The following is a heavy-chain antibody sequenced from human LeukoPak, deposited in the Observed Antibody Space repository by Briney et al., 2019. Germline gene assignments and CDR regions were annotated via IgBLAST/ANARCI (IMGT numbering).Heavy chain of an antibody. V-gene: IGHV1-18*01. CDR3: ARGVGQTTGTTGGYYFDF. J-gene: IGHJ4*02. D-gene: IGHD1-1*01. CDR1: GYTFTNYG. Sequence: ASVTLSCKASGYTFTNYGITWVRQAPGQGLEWMGWISAYNGNTNYAQKFQGRVTMTTDTSTTTAYVELRSLRSDDTAVYYCARGVGQTTGTTGGYYFDFWGQGTLVTVSS. CDR2: ISAYNGNT.